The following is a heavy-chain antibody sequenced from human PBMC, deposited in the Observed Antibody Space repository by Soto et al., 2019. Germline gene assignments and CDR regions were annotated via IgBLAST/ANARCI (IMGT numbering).Heavy chain of an antibody. CDR1: GFTFSSYG. V-gene: IGHV3-33*01. CDR2: IWYDGSNK. J-gene: IGHJ4*02. Sequence: QVQLVESGGGVVQPGRSLRLSCAASGFTFSSYGMHWVRQAPGKGLEWVAVIWYDGSNKYYADSVKGRFTISRDNSKKTLYLQMNSLRAEDMAVYYCARGSGHFDYWGQGTLVSVSS. D-gene: IGHD3-10*01. CDR3: ARGSGHFDY.